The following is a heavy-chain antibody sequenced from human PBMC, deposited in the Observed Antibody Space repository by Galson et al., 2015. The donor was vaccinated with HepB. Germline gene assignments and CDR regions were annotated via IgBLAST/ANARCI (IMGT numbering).Heavy chain of an antibody. CDR2: IYWNDDK. D-gene: IGHD2/OR15-2a*01. Sequence: PALVKPTPPLTLTCSFSGFSLNTSGDGVGWIRQPPGKALEWLALIYWNDDKRYSPSLKTRLFITKDTSKNQVVLTMTNMDPLDTATYYCAHMGTIFGIVLISWFDPWGQGTLVTVSS. V-gene: IGHV2-5*01. CDR1: GFSLNTSGDG. CDR3: AHMGTIFGIVLISWFDP. J-gene: IGHJ5*02.